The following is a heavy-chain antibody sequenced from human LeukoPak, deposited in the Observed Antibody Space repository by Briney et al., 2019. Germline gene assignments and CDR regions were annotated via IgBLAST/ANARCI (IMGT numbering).Heavy chain of an antibody. CDR2: TYYRSKWYH. CDR1: GDSVSSKSAA. CDR3: VRDDGIGLDAFDV. Sequence: SQTLSLTCAISGDSVSSKSAAWNWIRQSPSRGLEWLGRTYYRSKWYHEYAVSVKSRITINPDTSKNQFSPQLKSVTPEDTAVYHCVRDDGIGLDAFDVWSPGTMVTVSS. D-gene: IGHD1-14*01. V-gene: IGHV6-1*01. J-gene: IGHJ3*01.